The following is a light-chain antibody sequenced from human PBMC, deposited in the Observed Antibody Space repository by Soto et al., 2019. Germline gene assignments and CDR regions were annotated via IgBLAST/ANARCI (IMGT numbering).Light chain of an antibody. CDR1: QSVSSY. V-gene: IGKV3-11*01. J-gene: IGKJ3*01. Sequence: EIVLTQSPATLSLSPGERATLSCRASQSVSSYLAWYQQKPGQAPRLLIYDASNRATGIPARFSGSASGTDFTLTISSLEPEDFAVYYCQQRSNFGPGTKVDIK. CDR3: QQRSN. CDR2: DAS.